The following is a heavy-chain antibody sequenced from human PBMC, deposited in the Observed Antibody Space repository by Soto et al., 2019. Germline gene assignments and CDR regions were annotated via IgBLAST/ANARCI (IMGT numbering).Heavy chain of an antibody. J-gene: IGHJ3*02. D-gene: IGHD3-10*01. CDR1: GFTFSSYA. Sequence: PGGSLRLSCAASGFTFSSYAMHWVRQAPGKGLEWVAVISYDGSNKYYADSVKGRFTISRDNSKNTLYLQMNSLRAEDTAVYYCAREHVSPGGSGSWGAFDIWGQGTMVTFSS. CDR2: ISYDGSNK. CDR3: AREHVSPGGSGSWGAFDI. V-gene: IGHV3-30-3*01.